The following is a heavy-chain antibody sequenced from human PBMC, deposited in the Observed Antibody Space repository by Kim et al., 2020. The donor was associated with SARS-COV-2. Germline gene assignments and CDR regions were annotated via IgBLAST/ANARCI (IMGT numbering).Heavy chain of an antibody. CDR1: GFTFKNYA. CDR2: IAAEFDDT. J-gene: IGHJ5*01. D-gene: IGHD3-9*01. CDR3: AKALLRFDILTGHHNAGS. V-gene: IGHV3-23*01. Sequence: GGSLRLSCVASGFTFKNYAMSWVRQAPGKGLEWVSVIAAEFDDTFYADSVKGRFTISRDDSKNSLYLQMNSLSAEDTATYYCAKALLRFDILTGHHNAGSWGQGTLVTVSS.